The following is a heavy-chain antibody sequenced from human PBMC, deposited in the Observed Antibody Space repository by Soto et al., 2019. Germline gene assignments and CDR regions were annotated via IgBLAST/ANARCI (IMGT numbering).Heavy chain of an antibody. J-gene: IGHJ6*02. Sequence: GASVKVSCKASGYIFNDYYIHWLRQAPGQGLEWMGWINPYNGGANFAQEFQGRVTMTRDTSLSIVYMEVTRLTYDDTAVYYCARDNYNYSGMDVWGQGTTVTVSS. CDR2: INPYNGGA. CDR3: ARDNYNYSGMDV. V-gene: IGHV1-2*02. CDR1: GYIFNDYY.